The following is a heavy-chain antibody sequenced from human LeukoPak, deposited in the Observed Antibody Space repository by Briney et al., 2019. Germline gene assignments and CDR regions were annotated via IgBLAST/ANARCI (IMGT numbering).Heavy chain of an antibody. V-gene: IGHV4-39*01. D-gene: IGHD3-22*01. J-gene: IGHJ4*02. CDR3: ARHVGYYDTTGNFRDY. Sequence: PSETLSLTCTVSGGSISSSSYYWGWIRQPPGKGLEWIGSMYYTGSTYYNPSLESRVTISVDTSKNQFSLKLSSVTATDTAVYYCARHVGYYDTTGNFRDYWGQGTLVTVSS. CDR2: MYYTGST. CDR1: GGSISSSSYY.